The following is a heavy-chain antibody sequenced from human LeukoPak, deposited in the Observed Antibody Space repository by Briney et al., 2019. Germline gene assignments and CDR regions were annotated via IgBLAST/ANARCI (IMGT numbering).Heavy chain of an antibody. CDR1: GGSFSGYY. J-gene: IGHJ4*02. CDR3: ARRRGYSYGNGPLNY. CDR2: INHSGST. V-gene: IGHV4-34*01. D-gene: IGHD5-18*01. Sequence: SETLSLTCAVYGGSFSGYYWRWIRQPPGKGLEWIGEINHSGSTNYNPSLKSRVTISVDTSKNQFSLKLSSVTAADTAVYYCARRRGYSYGNGPLNYWGQGTLVTVSS.